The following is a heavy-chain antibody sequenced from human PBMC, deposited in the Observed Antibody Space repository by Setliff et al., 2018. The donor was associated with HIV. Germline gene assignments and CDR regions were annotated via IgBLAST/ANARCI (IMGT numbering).Heavy chain of an antibody. V-gene: IGHV4-31*03. Sequence: SETLSLTCTVSGGSISSSDYYWGWIRQPPGKGLEWIGYIYYSGNPFYNPSLRSRVTISLDTSKNQFSLKLSSVTAADTAVYYCARGFDYAQRPPLYYFDYWGQGTLVTVSS. CDR2: IYYSGNP. CDR1: GGSISSSDYY. CDR3: ARGFDYAQRPPLYYFDY. D-gene: IGHD2-2*01. J-gene: IGHJ4*02.